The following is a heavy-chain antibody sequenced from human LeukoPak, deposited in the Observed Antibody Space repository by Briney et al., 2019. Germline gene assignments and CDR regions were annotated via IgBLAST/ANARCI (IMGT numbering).Heavy chain of an antibody. D-gene: IGHD3-22*01. V-gene: IGHV1-2*02. J-gene: IGHJ4*02. CDR3: ARGGYYDSSGYYFIGC. CDR2: INPNSGGT. CDR1: GYTFTGYY. Sequence: ASVKVSCKASGYTFTGYYMHWVRQAPGQGLAWMGWINPNSGGTNYAQKFQGRVTMTRDRSISTAYMELSRLRSDDTAVYYCARGGYYDSSGYYFIGCWGQGTLVTVSS.